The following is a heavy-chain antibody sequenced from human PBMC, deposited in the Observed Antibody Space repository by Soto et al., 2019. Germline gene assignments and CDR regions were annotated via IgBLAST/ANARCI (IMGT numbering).Heavy chain of an antibody. CDR2: IYYSGST. V-gene: IGHV4-59*01. D-gene: IGHD3-9*01. CDR3: ARGWADILTGYYTTSGGMDV. J-gene: IGHJ6*02. Sequence: SETLSLTCAVSGGSISSYYWSWIRQPPGKGLEWIGYIYYSGSTNYNPSLKSRVTISVDTSKNQFSLKLGSVAAADTAVYYCARGWADILTGYYTTSGGMDVWGQGTTVTVSS. CDR1: GGSISSYY.